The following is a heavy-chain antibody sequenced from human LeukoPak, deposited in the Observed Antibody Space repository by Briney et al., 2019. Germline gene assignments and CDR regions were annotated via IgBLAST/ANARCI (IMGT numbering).Heavy chain of an antibody. J-gene: IGHJ4*02. Sequence: GGSLRLSCAASGFTFRRTAMSWVRQAPGKGLQWVATIGGSGVGTYYAASVQGRFNISRDNSKNTLYLQMNSLRTEDTAIYYCAKDANYLRSGSFFIPFDYWGQGTLVTVHS. D-gene: IGHD4/OR15-4a*01. CDR2: IGGSGVGT. CDR3: AKDANYLRSGSFFIPFDY. V-gene: IGHV3-23*01. CDR1: GFTFRRTA.